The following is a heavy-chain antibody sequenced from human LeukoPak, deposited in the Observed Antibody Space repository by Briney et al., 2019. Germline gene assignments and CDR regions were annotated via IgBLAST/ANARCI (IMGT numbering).Heavy chain of an antibody. V-gene: IGHV3-48*01. D-gene: IGHD3-22*01. CDR2: ISSSSSTI. J-gene: IGHJ4*02. CDR3: ASLPSMIVVVTDDY. Sequence: GGSLRLSCAASGFTFSSYGMTWVRQAPGKGLEWVSYISSSSSTIYYADSVKGRFTISRDNAKNSLYLQLNSLRAEDTAVYYCASLPSMIVVVTDDYWGQGTLVTVSS. CDR1: GFTFSSYG.